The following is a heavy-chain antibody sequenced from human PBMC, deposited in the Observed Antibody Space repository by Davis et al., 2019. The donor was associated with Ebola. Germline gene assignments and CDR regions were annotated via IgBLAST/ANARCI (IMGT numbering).Heavy chain of an antibody. J-gene: IGHJ6*04. CDR2: ISGSGGST. CDR3: AKSGLSFGVVKYHYGMDV. CDR1: GFTFSRYA. D-gene: IGHD3-3*01. Sequence: PGGSLRLSCAASGFTFSRYAIHWVRQAPGKGLEWVSAISGSGGSTYYADSVKGRFTISRDNSKKTLYLQMNSLRAEDTAVYYCAKSGLSFGVVKYHYGMDVWGKGTTVTVSS. V-gene: IGHV3-23*01.